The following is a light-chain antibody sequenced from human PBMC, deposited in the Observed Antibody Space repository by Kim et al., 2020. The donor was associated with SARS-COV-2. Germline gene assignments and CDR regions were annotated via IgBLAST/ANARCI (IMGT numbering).Light chain of an antibody. V-gene: IGLV3-9*01. Sequence: VARGETARMTCGGDNIEKRNVHWYQQRPGQAPILVIYRDSKRPSGIPERVSGSNAGNTATLTISRVQAGDEADYYCQVWDGRAVVFGGGTKLAVL. CDR1: NIEKRN. CDR3: QVWDGRAVV. CDR2: RDS. J-gene: IGLJ2*01.